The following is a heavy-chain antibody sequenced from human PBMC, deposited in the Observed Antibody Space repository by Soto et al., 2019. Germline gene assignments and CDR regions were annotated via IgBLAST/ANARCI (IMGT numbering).Heavy chain of an antibody. CDR1: GFTFSGYD. J-gene: IGHJ3*02. CDR2: ISTAGDT. Sequence: EGQLVESGGGLVQPGGSLRLSCAASGFTFSGYDIHWVRQATGKGLEWVSGISTAGDTYYADSVKGRFTISRESLQMNSLRADDAALYFCAASPGGQWMVKGFVIWGQGTMVTVSS. V-gene: IGHV3-13*01. CDR3: AASPGGQWMVKGFVI. D-gene: IGHD6-19*01.